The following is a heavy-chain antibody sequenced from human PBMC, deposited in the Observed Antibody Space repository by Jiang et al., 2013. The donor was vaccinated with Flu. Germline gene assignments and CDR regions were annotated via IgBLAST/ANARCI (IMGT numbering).Heavy chain of an antibody. CDR2: INHSGST. J-gene: IGHJ4*02. D-gene: IGHD3-10*01. CDR3: ARRGRGSNRRLDY. V-gene: IGHV4-34*01. CDR1: GGSFSGYY. Sequence: LLKPSETLSLTCAVYGGSFSGYYWSWIRQPPGKGLEWIGEINHSGSTNYNPSLKSRVTISVDTSKNQFSLKLSSVTAVDTAVYYCARRGRGSNRRLDYWGQGTLVTV.